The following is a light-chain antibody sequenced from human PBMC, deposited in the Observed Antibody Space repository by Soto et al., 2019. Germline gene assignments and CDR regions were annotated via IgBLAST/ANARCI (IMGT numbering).Light chain of an antibody. V-gene: IGKV3-20*01. CDR3: QQYTDSPRT. CDR1: QSVSSSY. Sequence: EIVLTQSPGTLSLSPGERATLSCRASQSVSSSYLAWYQQKPGQAPRPLIYGASSRATGIPDRFSGSESGTDFTLTISRLEPEDFAVYFCQQYTDSPRTFGQGTKVEIK. J-gene: IGKJ1*01. CDR2: GAS.